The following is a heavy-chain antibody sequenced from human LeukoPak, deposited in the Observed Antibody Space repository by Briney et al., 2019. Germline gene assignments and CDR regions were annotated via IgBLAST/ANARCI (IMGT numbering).Heavy chain of an antibody. J-gene: IGHJ4*02. CDR2: IYSGENT. CDR1: GFTVSSNY. V-gene: IGHV3-53*01. CDR3: ARVGDCIGGSCYYPFDF. Sequence: GGSLRLSCAVSGFTVSSNYMTWVRQAPGKGLECVSIIYSGENTHYADSVKGRFTISRDTSKNTLYLRMNSLRVEDTAVYYCARVGDCIGGSCYYPFDFWGQGTPVTVSS. D-gene: IGHD2-15*01.